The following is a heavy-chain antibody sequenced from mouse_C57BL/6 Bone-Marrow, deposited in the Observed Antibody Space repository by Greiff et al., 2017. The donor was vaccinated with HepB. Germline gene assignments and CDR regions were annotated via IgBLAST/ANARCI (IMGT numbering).Heavy chain of an antibody. Sequence: EVMLVESGGGLVQPGGSLKLSCAASGFTFSDYGMAWVRQAPRKGPEWVAFISNLAYSIYYADTLTGRYTISRENAKNTLYLEMSSLRSEDTAMYYCARRIYYNYDRSYYYAMDYWGQGTSVTVSS. J-gene: IGHJ4*01. CDR3: ARRIYYNYDRSYYYAMDY. D-gene: IGHD2-4*01. CDR2: ISNLAYSI. CDR1: GFTFSDYG. V-gene: IGHV5-15*04.